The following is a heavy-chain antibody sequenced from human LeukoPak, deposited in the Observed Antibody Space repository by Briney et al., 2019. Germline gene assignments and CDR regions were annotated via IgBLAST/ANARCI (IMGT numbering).Heavy chain of an antibody. V-gene: IGHV3-48*01. J-gene: IGHJ4*02. CDR2: INSSSRTI. Sequence: AVSLRFSCAASGFTFSSYSLNWVPQAPGKGLEGFLYINSSSRTIYYADSVKGRFTMATDNAKNYLYLQMNSLRAEDTAVYYCARDPPVVVVPADDLDEFNYWGQGTLVTVSS. D-gene: IGHD2-2*01. CDR1: GFTFSSYS. CDR3: ARDPPVVVVPADDLDEFNY.